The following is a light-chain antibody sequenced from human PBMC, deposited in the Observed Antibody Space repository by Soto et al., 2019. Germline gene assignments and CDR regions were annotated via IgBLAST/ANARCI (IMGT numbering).Light chain of an antibody. J-gene: IGLJ2*01. CDR1: SSNIGSNT. V-gene: IGLV1-44*01. CDR3: AAWDDSLNGVV. Sequence: QSALTQPPSASGTPGQRVTISCSGSSSNIGSNTVNWYQQLPGTAPKLLIYSNNQRPSGVPDRFSGFKSGTSASLAISGLQSEDEADYYCAAWDDSLNGVVFGGGTKLTVL. CDR2: SNN.